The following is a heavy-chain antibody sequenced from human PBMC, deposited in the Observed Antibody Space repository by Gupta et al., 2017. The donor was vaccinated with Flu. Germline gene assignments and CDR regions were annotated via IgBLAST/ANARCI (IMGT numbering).Heavy chain of an antibody. CDR3: ARDYDRTGDY. V-gene: IGHV3-7*01. J-gene: IGHJ4*02. Sequence: GCTFSSDWMSWVRQAPGKGLEWVAVLNQDGSQKYLGDSVKGRFTISRDNAKNSLFLQMNSLRAEDTGVYYCARDYDRTGDYWGQGILVTVSS. CDR1: GCTFSSDW. CDR2: LNQDGSQK. D-gene: IGHD5-12*01.